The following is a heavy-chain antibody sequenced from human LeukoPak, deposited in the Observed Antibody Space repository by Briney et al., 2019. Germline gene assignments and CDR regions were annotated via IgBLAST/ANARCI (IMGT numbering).Heavy chain of an antibody. Sequence: PGGSLRLSCAASGFTLSNNWMHWVRQAPGKGLVWVSRINSDGSSTRYADSVKGRFTISRDNAKNTLYLQMNSLRAEDTAVYYCARDGGYGDYLDYWGQGTLVTVSS. D-gene: IGHD5-12*01. J-gene: IGHJ4*02. CDR2: INSDGSST. V-gene: IGHV3-74*01. CDR3: ARDGGYGDYLDY. CDR1: GFTLSNNW.